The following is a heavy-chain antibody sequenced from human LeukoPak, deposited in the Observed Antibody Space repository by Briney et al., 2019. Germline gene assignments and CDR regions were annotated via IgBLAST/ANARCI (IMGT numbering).Heavy chain of an antibody. CDR2: TIPIFGTA. D-gene: IGHD3-10*01. CDR3: AREDYGSGSYFDY. V-gene: IGHV1-69*13. CDR1: GGTFSSYA. Sequence: GASVKVSCKASGGTFSSYAISWVRQAPGQGLEWMGGTIPIFGTANYAQKFQGRVTITADGSTSTAYMELSSLRSEDTAVYYCAREDYGSGSYFDYWGQGTLVTVSS. J-gene: IGHJ4*02.